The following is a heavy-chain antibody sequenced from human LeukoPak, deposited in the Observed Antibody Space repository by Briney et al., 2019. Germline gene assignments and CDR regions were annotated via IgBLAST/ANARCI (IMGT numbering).Heavy chain of an antibody. D-gene: IGHD5-12*01. J-gene: IGHJ4*02. CDR3: ARDGSLSSGYSGYDLLNYFDY. V-gene: IGHV3-15*01. CDR2: IKSKTDGGTT. CDR1: GFTFSNDW. Sequence: GGSLRLSCAASGFTFSNDWMSWVRQAPGKGLEWVGRIKSKTDGGTTDYAAPVKGRFTISRDDSKNTLYLQMNSLKTEDTAVYYCARDGSLSSGYSGYDLLNYFDYWGQGTLVTVSS.